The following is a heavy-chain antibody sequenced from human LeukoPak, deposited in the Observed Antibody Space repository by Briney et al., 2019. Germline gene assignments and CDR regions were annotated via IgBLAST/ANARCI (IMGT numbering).Heavy chain of an antibody. V-gene: IGHV4-30-4*08. Sequence: SQTLSLTCTVSGGSISSGDYYWSWIRQPPGKGLEWIGYIYYSGSTYYNPSLKSRVTISVDTSKNQFSLKLSSVTAADTAVYYCAGFTYYDILTGHDAFDIWGQGTMVTVSS. CDR3: AGFTYYDILTGHDAFDI. J-gene: IGHJ3*02. D-gene: IGHD3-9*01. CDR1: GGSISSGDYY. CDR2: IYYSGST.